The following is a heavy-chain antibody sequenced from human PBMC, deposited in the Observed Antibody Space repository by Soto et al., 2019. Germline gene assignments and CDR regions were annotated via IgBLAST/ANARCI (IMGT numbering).Heavy chain of an antibody. V-gene: IGHV1-18*01. J-gene: IGHJ3*02. CDR2: ISTYNGNT. CDR3: ARDPGYSTTWHQAFDI. CDR1: GYTFTSYG. Sequence: QVRLVQSGAEVKKPGASVKVSCKASGYTFTSYGISWVRQAPGQGPEWMGRISTYNGNTNYVQKLQGRVTMTTDTSTNTAYMELRSLRYDDTAVYYCARDPGYSTTWHQAFDIWGQGTMVTVSS. D-gene: IGHD6-13*01.